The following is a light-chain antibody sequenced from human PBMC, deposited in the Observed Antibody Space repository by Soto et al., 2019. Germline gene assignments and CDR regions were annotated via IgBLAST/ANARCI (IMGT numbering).Light chain of an antibody. CDR1: QDITSA. CDR3: QQFNSYVIT. V-gene: IGKV1-13*02. J-gene: IGKJ5*01. CDR2: AAS. Sequence: SSLSASVGDRVTITCRASQDITSALAWYQQKPGKAPNLLIYAASSLKSGVPSRFSGSGSGTDFTLTISSLQPEDFATYYCQQFNSYVITFGQGTRLEIK.